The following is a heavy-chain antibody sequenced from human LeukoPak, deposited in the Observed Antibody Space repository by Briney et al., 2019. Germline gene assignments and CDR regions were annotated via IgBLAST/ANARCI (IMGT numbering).Heavy chain of an antibody. J-gene: IGHJ6*02. Sequence: PGRSLRLSCAASGFTFSSYAMHWVRQAPGKGLEWVAVISYDGSNKYYADSVKGRFTISRDNSKNTLYLQMNSLRAEDTAVYYCARASTVTSDYYYGMDVWGQGTTVTVSS. D-gene: IGHD4-17*01. CDR1: GFTFSSYA. V-gene: IGHV3-30-3*01. CDR2: ISYDGSNK. CDR3: ARASTVTSDYYYGMDV.